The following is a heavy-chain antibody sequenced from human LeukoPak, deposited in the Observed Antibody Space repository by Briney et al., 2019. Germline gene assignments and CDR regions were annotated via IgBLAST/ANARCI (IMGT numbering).Heavy chain of an antibody. Sequence: ASVKVSCKASGYTCTSYGISWVRQASGQGLEWMGWISAYNGNTNYEQKLQGRVTMTTDTSTSTAYMELRSLRSDDTAVYYCARDDSSSFDYWGQGTLVTVSS. CDR3: ARDDSSSFDY. D-gene: IGHD6-13*01. CDR2: ISAYNGNT. J-gene: IGHJ4*02. V-gene: IGHV1-18*01. CDR1: GYTCTSYG.